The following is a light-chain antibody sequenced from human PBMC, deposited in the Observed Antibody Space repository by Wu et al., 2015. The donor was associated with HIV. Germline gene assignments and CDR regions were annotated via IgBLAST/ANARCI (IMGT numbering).Light chain of an antibody. CDR2: GAS. CDR3: QQYNYWPQS. J-gene: IGKJ2*03. CDR1: QSVNIN. V-gene: IGKV3-15*01. Sequence: ETVMTQSPATLSVSPGERATLSCRASQSVNINLAWYQQKAGQAPRLLIHGASTRATGVPARFSGSGSGTEFTLTISSLQSEDFAVYYCQQYNYWPQSFGQGTKLEIK.